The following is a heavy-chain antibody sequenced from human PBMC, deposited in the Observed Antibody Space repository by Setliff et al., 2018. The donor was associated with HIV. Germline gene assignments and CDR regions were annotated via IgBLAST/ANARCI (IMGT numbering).Heavy chain of an antibody. D-gene: IGHD5-12*01. CDR1: GGSFSGYY. CDR3: ATASGYDLFMGAFDI. CDR2: INQSGGI. Sequence: SETLSLTCAVSGGSFSGYYWSWIRQPPGKGLEWIGEINQSGGINYNQSLKSRVTISIDTFKNQFSMKLYSVTAADTAVYYCATASGYDLFMGAFDIWGQGTMVTVSS. V-gene: IGHV4-34*01. J-gene: IGHJ3*02.